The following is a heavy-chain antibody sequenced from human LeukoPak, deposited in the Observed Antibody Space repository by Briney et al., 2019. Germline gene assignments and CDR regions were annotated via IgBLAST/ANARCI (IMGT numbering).Heavy chain of an antibody. Sequence: GGSLRLSCAASGFTFSDYYMSWIRQAPGKGLEWLSYISSSGSTIYYADSVKGRFTMSRDNAKNSLYLQMNSPRAEDTAVYYCARREGGFYSWGIAYWGQGTLVTVSS. D-gene: IGHD1-26*01. CDR1: GFTFSDYY. V-gene: IGHV3-11*04. CDR3: ARREGGFYSWGIAY. J-gene: IGHJ4*02. CDR2: ISSSGSTI.